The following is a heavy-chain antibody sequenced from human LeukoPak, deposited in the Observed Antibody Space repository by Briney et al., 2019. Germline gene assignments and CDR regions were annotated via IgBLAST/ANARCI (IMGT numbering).Heavy chain of an antibody. CDR3: AKRGVVIRVILVGFHKEAYYFDS. D-gene: IGHD3-22*01. V-gene: IGHV3-23*01. Sequence: GGSLRLSCAVSGITLSNYGMSWVRQAPGKGLEWVSGISGSGGNTYYADSVKGRFTISRDNSKNTLYLQMNSLRAENTAVYFCAKRGVVIRVILVGFHKEAYYFDSWGQGALVTVSS. CDR1: GITLSNYG. CDR2: ISGSGGNT. J-gene: IGHJ4*02.